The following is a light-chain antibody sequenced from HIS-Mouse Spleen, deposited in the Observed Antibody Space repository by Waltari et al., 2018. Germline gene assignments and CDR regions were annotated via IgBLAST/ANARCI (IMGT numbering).Light chain of an antibody. V-gene: IGLV2-23*03. CDR3: CSYAGSSTFLV. CDR2: EGS. Sequence: QSALNQPASVSGSPGQSITISCPGTSTDAGSYNSFSWYQQHPGKAPKLLIYEGSKRPSGVSNRFSGSKSGNTASLTISGLQAEDEADYYCCSYAGSSTFLVFGGGTKLTVL. J-gene: IGLJ2*01. CDR1: STDAGSYNS.